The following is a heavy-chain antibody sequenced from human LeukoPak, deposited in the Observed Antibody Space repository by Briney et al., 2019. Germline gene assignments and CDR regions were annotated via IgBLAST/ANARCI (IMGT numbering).Heavy chain of an antibody. D-gene: IGHD3-9*01. CDR1: GFTFSGSA. V-gene: IGHV3-73*01. CDR2: IRSKPNNYAT. Sequence: GSLRLSCAASGFTFSGSAIHWVRQASGKGLEWVGRIRSKPNNYATAYAASMNGRFTISRDNSKNTLYLQMNSLRAEDTAVYYCARDRRDFDWLSRFDYWGQGTLVTVSS. J-gene: IGHJ4*02. CDR3: ARDRRDFDWLSRFDY.